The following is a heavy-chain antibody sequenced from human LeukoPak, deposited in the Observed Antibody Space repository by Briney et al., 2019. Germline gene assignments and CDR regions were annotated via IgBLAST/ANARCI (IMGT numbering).Heavy chain of an antibody. CDR1: GDKLTNNW. J-gene: IGHJ5*02. V-gene: IGHV5-51*01. Sequence: GESLKISCKISGDKLTNNWIGWVGQVPGKGMEWMGLIYPGYSDAKYSPSFQGQVTLSVDASISTAYLQLSGLWASDTAIYYCVRFALTSSLDHWGQGTLVTVSS. CDR2: IYPGYSDA. D-gene: IGHD6-13*01. CDR3: VRFALTSSLDH.